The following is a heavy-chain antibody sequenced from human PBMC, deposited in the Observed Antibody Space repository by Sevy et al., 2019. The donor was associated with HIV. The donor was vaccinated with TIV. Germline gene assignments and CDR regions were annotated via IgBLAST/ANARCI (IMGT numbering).Heavy chain of an antibody. CDR2: FDPEDGET. CDR3: ATGYCSSTSCSNWFDP. Sequence: ASVKVSCKVSGYTLTELSMHWVRHAPGKGLEWMGGFDPEDGETIYAQKFQGRVTMTEDTSTDTAYMELSSLRSEDTAVYYCATGYCSSTSCSNWFDPWGQGTLVTVSS. CDR1: GYTLTELS. V-gene: IGHV1-24*01. J-gene: IGHJ5*02. D-gene: IGHD2-2*01.